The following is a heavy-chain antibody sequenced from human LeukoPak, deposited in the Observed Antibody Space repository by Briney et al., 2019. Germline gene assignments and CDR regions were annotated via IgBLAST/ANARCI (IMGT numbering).Heavy chain of an antibody. CDR2: IIPILGIA. V-gene: IGHV1-69*04. CDR1: GGTFSSYA. CDR3: ASSPPYYYYGMDV. J-gene: IGHJ6*02. Sequence: GSSVKVSCKASGGTFSSYAISWVRRAPGQGLEWMGRIIPILGIANYAQKFQGRVTITADKSTSTAYMELSSLRSEDTAVYYCASSPPYYYYGMDVWGQGTTVTVSS.